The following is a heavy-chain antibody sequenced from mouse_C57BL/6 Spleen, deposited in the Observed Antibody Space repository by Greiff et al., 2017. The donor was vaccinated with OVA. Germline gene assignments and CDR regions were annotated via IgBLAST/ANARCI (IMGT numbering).Heavy chain of an antibody. CDR1: GFTFSDYG. CDR2: ISNLAYSI. V-gene: IGHV5-15*01. D-gene: IGHD1-1*01. Sequence: EVQLVESGGGLVQPGGSLKLSCAASGFTFSDYGMAWVRQAPRKGPEWVAFISNLAYSIYYADNVTGRFTISRENAKNTLYLEMSSLRSEDTAMYYCARQNFTTVVANWYFDVWGTGTTVTVSS. J-gene: IGHJ1*03. CDR3: ARQNFTTVVANWYFDV.